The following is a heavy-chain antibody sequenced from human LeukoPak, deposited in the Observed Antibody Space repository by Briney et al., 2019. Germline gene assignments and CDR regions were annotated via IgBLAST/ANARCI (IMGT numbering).Heavy chain of an antibody. Sequence: PSETLSLTCAVYGGSFSGYYWSWIRQPPGKGLEWIGYIYYSGSTNYNPSLKSRVTISVDTSKNQFSLKLSSVTAADTAVYYCARAYSSSSPCDYWGQGTLVTVSS. CDR2: IYYSGST. CDR1: GGSFSGYY. D-gene: IGHD6-6*01. J-gene: IGHJ4*02. CDR3: ARAYSSSSPCDY. V-gene: IGHV4-59*01.